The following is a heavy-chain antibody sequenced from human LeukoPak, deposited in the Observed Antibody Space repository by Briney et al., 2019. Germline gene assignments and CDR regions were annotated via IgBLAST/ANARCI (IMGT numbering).Heavy chain of an antibody. CDR2: ISSSSSYI. V-gene: IGHV3-21*01. CDR1: GFTFSSYS. CDR3: ARVPVGALFLVDY. D-gene: IGHD1-26*01. J-gene: IGHJ4*02. Sequence: GGSLRLSCAASGFTFSSYSMNWVRQAPGKGLEWVSSISSSSSYIYYADSVKGRFTISRDNAKNSLYLQMNSLRAEDTAVYYCARVPVGALFLVDYWGQGTLVTVSS.